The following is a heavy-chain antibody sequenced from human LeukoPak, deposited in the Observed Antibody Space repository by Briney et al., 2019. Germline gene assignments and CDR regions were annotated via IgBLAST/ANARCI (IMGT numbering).Heavy chain of an antibody. Sequence: SETLSLTCTVSGGSISNYYWSWIRQPPGKGLEWIGEINHSGSTNYNPSLKSRVTISVDTSKNQFSLKLSSVTAADTAVYYCARFAALPFDYWGQGTLVTVSS. CDR3: ARFAALPFDY. J-gene: IGHJ4*02. V-gene: IGHV4-34*01. D-gene: IGHD6-6*01. CDR1: GGSISNYY. CDR2: INHSGST.